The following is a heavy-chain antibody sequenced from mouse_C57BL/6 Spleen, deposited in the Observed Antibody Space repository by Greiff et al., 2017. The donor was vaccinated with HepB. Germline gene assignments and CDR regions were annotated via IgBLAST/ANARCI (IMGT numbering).Heavy chain of an antibody. J-gene: IGHJ3*01. Sequence: DVHLVESGGGLVQPGGSLKLSCAASGFTFSDYYMYWVRQTPEKRLEWVAYISNGGGSTYYPDTVKGRFTISRDNAKNTLYLQMSRLKSEDTAMYYCARGGLGPSWFAYWGQGTLVTVSA. D-gene: IGHD3-3*01. CDR2: ISNGGGST. CDR3: ARGGLGPSWFAY. V-gene: IGHV5-12*01. CDR1: GFTFSDYY.